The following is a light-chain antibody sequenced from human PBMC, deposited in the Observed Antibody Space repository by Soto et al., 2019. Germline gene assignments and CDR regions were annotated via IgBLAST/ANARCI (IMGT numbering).Light chain of an antibody. J-gene: IGLJ1*01. CDR1: SSDVANSNY. CDR3: SSYTSGGTLAFV. Sequence: QSVLTQPASVSGSPGQSITISCTGTSSDVANSNYVSWYQQHPGKAPKLMIYEVTYRPSGVSNRFSGSKSGNTASLTISGLQAEDEADHYCSSYTSGGTLAFVFGTGTKVTVL. CDR2: EVT. V-gene: IGLV2-14*01.